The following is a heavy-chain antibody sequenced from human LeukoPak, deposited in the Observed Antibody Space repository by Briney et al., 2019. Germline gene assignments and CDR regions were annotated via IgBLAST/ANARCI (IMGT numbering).Heavy chain of an antibody. CDR3: ARAPGNDAFDV. Sequence: GGSLRLSCAASGFTFSSSAMTWVRQAPGKGLEWVSVIYSGGSTYYADSVKGRFTISRDNSKDTLYHQMNSLRAEDTAVYYCARAPGNDAFDVWGQGTMVTVSS. CDR1: GFTFSSSA. V-gene: IGHV3-53*01. CDR2: IYSGGST. J-gene: IGHJ3*01.